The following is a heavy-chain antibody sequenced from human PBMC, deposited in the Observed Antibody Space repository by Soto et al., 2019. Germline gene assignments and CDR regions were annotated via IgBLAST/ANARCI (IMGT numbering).Heavy chain of an antibody. D-gene: IGHD3-16*01. CDR2: IYYSGST. V-gene: IGHV4-61*01. CDR3: ARGDYVWGSYSTDY. J-gene: IGHJ4*02. CDR1: GGSVSSGSYY. Sequence: SETLSLTCTVSGGSVSSGSYYWSWIRQPPGKGLEWIGYIYYSGSTNYNPSLKSRVTISVDTSKNQFSLKLSSVTAADTAVYYCARGDYVWGSYSTDYWGQGTLVTVSS.